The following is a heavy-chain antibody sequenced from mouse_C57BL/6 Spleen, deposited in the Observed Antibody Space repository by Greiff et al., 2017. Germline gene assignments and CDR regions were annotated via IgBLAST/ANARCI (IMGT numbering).Heavy chain of an antibody. J-gene: IGHJ3*01. D-gene: IGHD2-4*01. CDR3: ARGGDYDGFAY. V-gene: IGHV1-69*01. CDR2: IDPSDSYT. CDR1: GYTFTSYW. Sequence: QVQLKQPGAELVMPGASVKLSCKASGYTFTSYWMHWVKRRPGQGLEWIGEIDPSDSYTNYNQKFKGKSTLTVDKSSSTAYMQLSSLTSEDSAVYYCARGGDYDGFAYWGQGTLVTVSA.